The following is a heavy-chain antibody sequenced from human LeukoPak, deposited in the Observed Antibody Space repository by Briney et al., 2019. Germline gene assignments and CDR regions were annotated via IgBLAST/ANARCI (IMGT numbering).Heavy chain of an antibody. CDR1: GFTFSDYS. V-gene: IGHV3-48*01. CDR3: ARDIAVADKYYYYGMDV. J-gene: IGHJ6*02. Sequence: GGSLRLSCAASGFTFSDYSMNWVRQAPGKGLEWISYINGGSITMYYAASVKGRFSISRDNARNSLYLQMDSLRAEDTAVYYCARDIAVADKYYYYGMDVWGQGTTVTVSS. CDR2: INGGSITM. D-gene: IGHD6-19*01.